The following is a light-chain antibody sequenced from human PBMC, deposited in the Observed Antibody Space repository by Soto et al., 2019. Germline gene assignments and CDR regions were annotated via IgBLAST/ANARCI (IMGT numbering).Light chain of an antibody. CDR2: GAS. CDR3: QQYGSSPYT. J-gene: IGKJ2*01. CDR1: QSIVRSY. Sequence: EIVLTQSPGTLSLSPGERATLSCRASQSIVRSYLAWYQQKPGQAPRLLIYGASSRATGIPDRFSGSGSGTDFTLTISRLEPEDCAVYYCQQYGSSPYTVGQGNKLEIK. V-gene: IGKV3-20*01.